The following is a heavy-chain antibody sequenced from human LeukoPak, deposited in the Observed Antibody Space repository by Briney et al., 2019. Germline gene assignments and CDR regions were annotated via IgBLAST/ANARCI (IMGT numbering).Heavy chain of an antibody. Sequence: ASVKVSCKASGYTFTGYYMHWVRQAPGQGLEWMGWISPNSGGTNYAQKFQGRVTMTRDTSISTAYMELSRLRSDDTAVYYCARQITMVRGVIINDYWGQGTLVTVSS. J-gene: IGHJ4*02. CDR2: ISPNSGGT. V-gene: IGHV1-2*02. D-gene: IGHD3-10*01. CDR1: GYTFTGYY. CDR3: ARQITMVRGVIINDY.